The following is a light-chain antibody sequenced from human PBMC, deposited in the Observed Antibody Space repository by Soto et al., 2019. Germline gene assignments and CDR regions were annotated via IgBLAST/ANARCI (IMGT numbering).Light chain of an antibody. CDR3: QQYGSSGT. Sequence: ETVLTQPPATLSLSPGERAILSCRASQSVSSNLAWYQQKPGQAPRLLIYGASNRATGIPDRFSGSGSGTDFTLTISRLEPEDFAVYYCQQYGSSGTFGQGTKVDIK. J-gene: IGKJ1*01. V-gene: IGKV3-20*01. CDR2: GAS. CDR1: QSVSSN.